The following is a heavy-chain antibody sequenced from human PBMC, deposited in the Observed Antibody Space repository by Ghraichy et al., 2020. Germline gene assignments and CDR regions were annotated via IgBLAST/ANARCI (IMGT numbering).Heavy chain of an antibody. J-gene: IGHJ4*02. CDR1: SGSFSGYY. CDR2: INHSGST. Sequence: SETLSLTCAVYSGSFSGYYWSWIRQPPGKGLEWIGEINHSGSTNYNPSLKSRVTISVDTSKNQFSLKLSSVTAADTAVYYCARLGGGGNPAWYFDYWGQGTLVTVSS. D-gene: IGHD4-23*01. V-gene: IGHV4-34*01. CDR3: ARLGGGGNPAWYFDY.